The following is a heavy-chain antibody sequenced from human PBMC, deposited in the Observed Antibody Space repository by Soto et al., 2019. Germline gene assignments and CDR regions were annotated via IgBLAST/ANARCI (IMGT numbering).Heavy chain of an antibody. J-gene: IGHJ4*02. Sequence: PSETLSLTCAVYGGSFSGYYWNWIRQPPGKGLEWIGEIKHSGSTNYNPSLKSRVTISVDTSKNQFSLKLSSVTTADTAVFYCARGPDCSSTSCAIDYWGQGTLVTVSS. CDR2: IKHSGST. CDR3: ARGPDCSSTSCAIDY. CDR1: GGSFSGYY. V-gene: IGHV4-34*01. D-gene: IGHD2-2*01.